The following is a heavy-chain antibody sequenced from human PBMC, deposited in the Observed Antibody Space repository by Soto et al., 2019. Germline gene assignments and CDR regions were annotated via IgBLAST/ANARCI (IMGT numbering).Heavy chain of an antibody. V-gene: IGHV3-33*01. Sequence: GGSLRLSCAASGFTFSSYGMHWVRQAPGKGLEWVAVIWYDGSNKYYADSVKGRFTISRDNSKNTLYLQMNSLRAEDTAVYYCARGIITIFGVVTVPDYWGQGTLVTVSS. CDR1: GFTFSSYG. J-gene: IGHJ4*02. CDR3: ARGIITIFGVVTVPDY. CDR2: IWYDGSNK. D-gene: IGHD3-3*01.